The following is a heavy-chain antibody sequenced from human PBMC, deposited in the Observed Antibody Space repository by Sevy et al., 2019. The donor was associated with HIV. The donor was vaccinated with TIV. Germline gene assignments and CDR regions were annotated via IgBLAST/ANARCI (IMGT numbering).Heavy chain of an antibody. CDR3: ARQGWSVVVVAASGNGLDV. CDR2: IYYSGST. V-gene: IGHV4-39*01. CDR1: GGSISSSSYY. Sequence: SETLLTCTVSGGSISSSSYYWAWIRQPPGKGLEWIGSIYYSGSTYYNPSLKSRVTISVDTSKNQFSLKVTSVTAADTAVYYCARQGWSVVVVAASGNGLDVWGQGTTVTVSS. J-gene: IGHJ6*02. D-gene: IGHD2-15*01.